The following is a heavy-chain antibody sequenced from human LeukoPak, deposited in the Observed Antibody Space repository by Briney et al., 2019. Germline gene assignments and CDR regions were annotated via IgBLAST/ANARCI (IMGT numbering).Heavy chain of an antibody. V-gene: IGHV3-23*01. D-gene: IGHD2-2*01. CDR1: GFTFSSYA. Sequence: PGGSLRLSCAASGFTFSSYAMSWVRQAPGKGLEWVSAISGSGGSTYYADSVKGRFTISRDNSKNTLYLQMNSLRAEDTAVYYCAKGGPRGPAASQYYYYGMDVWGQGTTVTVSS. CDR2: ISGSGGST. J-gene: IGHJ6*02. CDR3: AKGGPRGPAASQYYYYGMDV.